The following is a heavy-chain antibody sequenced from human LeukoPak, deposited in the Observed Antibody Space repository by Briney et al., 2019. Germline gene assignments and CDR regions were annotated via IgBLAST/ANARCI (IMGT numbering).Heavy chain of an antibody. CDR3: AREVGIAVAGSYYMDV. CDR2: IYYSGST. CDR1: SSYS. V-gene: IGHV4-39*07. J-gene: IGHJ6*03. Sequence: SSYSMNWVRQAPGKGLEWIGSIYYSGSTYYNPSLKSRVTISVDTSKNQFSLKLSSVTAADTAVYYCAREVGIAVAGSYYMDVWGKGTTVTVSS. D-gene: IGHD6-19*01.